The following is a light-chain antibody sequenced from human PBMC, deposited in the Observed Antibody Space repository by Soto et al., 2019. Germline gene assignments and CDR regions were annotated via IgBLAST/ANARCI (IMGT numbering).Light chain of an antibody. Sequence: QSVLTQPPSVSAAPGQRVTISCSGSYSNIGNNYVSWYQQFPGTAPKLLIYDNNKRPSGTPDRFSGSKFGTSATLGITGLQTGDEADYYCGTWDSSLSSWVFGGGTKLTVL. J-gene: IGLJ3*02. CDR2: DNN. CDR3: GTWDSSLSSWV. CDR1: YSNIGNNY. V-gene: IGLV1-51*01.